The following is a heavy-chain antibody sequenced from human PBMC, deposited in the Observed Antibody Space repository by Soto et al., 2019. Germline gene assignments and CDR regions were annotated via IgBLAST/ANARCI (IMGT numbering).Heavy chain of an antibody. CDR3: AKDSPSFKSAYYYDSPR. J-gene: IGHJ4*02. V-gene: IGHV3-23*01. CDR2: ISGSGGST. D-gene: IGHD3-22*01. Sequence: GGSLRLSCAASGFTFSSYAMSWVRQAPGKGLEWVSAISGSGGSTYYADSVKGRFTISRDNSKNTLHLQMNSLRAEDTAVYYCAKDSPSFKSAYYYDSPRWGQGTLVTVSS. CDR1: GFTFSSYA.